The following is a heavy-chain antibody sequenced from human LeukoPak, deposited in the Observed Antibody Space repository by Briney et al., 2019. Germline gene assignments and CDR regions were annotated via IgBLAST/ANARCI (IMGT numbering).Heavy chain of an antibody. CDR3: TTDYYCSGGSCYDNRGYFDY. CDR2: IKSKTDGGTT. Sequence: PGGSLRLSCAASGFTFSNAWMSWVRQAPGKGLEWVGRIKSKTDGGTTDYAAPVKGRFTISRDDSKNTLYLQMNSLKTEDTAVYYCTTDYYCSGGSCYDNRGYFDYWGQGTLVTVSS. V-gene: IGHV3-15*01. CDR1: GFTFSNAW. D-gene: IGHD2-15*01. J-gene: IGHJ4*02.